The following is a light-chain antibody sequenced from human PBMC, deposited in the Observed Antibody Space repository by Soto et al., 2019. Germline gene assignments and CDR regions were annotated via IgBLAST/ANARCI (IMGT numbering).Light chain of an antibody. V-gene: IGKV1-39*01. CDR2: AAS. J-gene: IGKJ5*01. Sequence: DIQMTQSPSSLSASVGYRFTIPCLASQTISRNLNWYQQKPGKAPKLLIYAASSLQSGVPSRFSGSVSGTDGTLAISSLKTEDGATYYCQQSDSITITFGQGTRLEIK. CDR3: QQSDSITIT. CDR1: QTISRN.